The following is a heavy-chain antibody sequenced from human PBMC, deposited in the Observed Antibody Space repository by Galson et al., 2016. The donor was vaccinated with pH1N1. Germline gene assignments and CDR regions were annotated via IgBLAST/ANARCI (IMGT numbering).Heavy chain of an antibody. Sequence: SVKVSCKASTYSFSGYYIHWVRQAPGQGLEWMGWIGPDSGGTVYAQKFQDWVTMTWDTSISTTYMEVTRLTSDDTAVYFCATSSPHITGTTGFFGLDVWGQGTTVTVSS. D-gene: IGHD1-7*01. CDR2: IGPDSGGT. CDR3: ATSSPHITGTTGFFGLDV. J-gene: IGHJ6*02. V-gene: IGHV1-2*04. CDR1: TYSFSGYY.